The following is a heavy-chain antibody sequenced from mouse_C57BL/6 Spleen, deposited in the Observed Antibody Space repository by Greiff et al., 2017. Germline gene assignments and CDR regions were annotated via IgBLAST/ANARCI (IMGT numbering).Heavy chain of an antibody. CDR2: ILPGSGST. D-gene: IGHD1-1*01. V-gene: IGHV1-9*01. CDR1: GYTFTGYW. CDR3: ARRTYYGSSSAWFAY. J-gene: IGHJ3*01. Sequence: QVQLQQSGAELMKPGASVKLSCKATGYTFTGYWIEWVKQRPGHGLEWIGEILPGSGSTNYNDKFKGKATFTADTSSNTAYMQLSSLTTEDSAIYYCARRTYYGSSSAWFAYWGQGTLVTVSA.